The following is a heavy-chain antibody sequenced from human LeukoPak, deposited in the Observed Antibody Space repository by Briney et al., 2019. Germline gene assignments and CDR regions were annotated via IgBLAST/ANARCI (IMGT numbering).Heavy chain of an antibody. Sequence: GMSLRLSCAASGFTFDDYAMHWVRQGPGNGLEWVLGIRNSASTAYADAVKGRFTISRDNAKKSLFLHMISLRPDDSGLYYCARDKCKGSCYEFDNWGQGTLVTVSS. CDR2: IRNSAST. CDR3: ARDKCKGSCYEFDN. CDR1: GFTFDDYA. J-gene: IGHJ4*02. D-gene: IGHD1-26*01. V-gene: IGHV3-9*01.